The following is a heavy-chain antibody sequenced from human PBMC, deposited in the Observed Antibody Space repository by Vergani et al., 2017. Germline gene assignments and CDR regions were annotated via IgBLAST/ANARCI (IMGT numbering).Heavy chain of an antibody. CDR2: IDWDNTK. J-gene: IGHJ5*01. CDR3: ARTSGXTITCHSKACWFDS. CDR1: GFSLSSGGMR. D-gene: IGHD3-10*01. Sequence: QVTLKESGPALVKPTQTLILTCSLSGFSLSSGGMRVSWIRQPPGKALEWLARIDWDNTKVYSSSLKSRLFISKDISKNEVVLTMTNMDPVDTATYYCARTSGXTITCHSKACWFDSWGQGILVTVSS. V-gene: IGHV2-70*04.